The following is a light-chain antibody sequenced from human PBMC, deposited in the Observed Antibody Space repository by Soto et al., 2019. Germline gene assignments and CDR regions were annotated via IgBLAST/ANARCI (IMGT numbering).Light chain of an antibody. Sequence: DIQMTQSPSSLSASVGDAVSLTCRASRRISNYLNWYQQKPGRAPKLLISGASILQRGVPSRFSGGGSGTTFSRTITSLQPDDFATYFWHQSYTAPYAYGPGTKVDIK. CDR1: RRISNY. CDR2: GAS. V-gene: IGKV1-39*01. J-gene: IGKJ3*01. CDR3: HQSYTAPYA.